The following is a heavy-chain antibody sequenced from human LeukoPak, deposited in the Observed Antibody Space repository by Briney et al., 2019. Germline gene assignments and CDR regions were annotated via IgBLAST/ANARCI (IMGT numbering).Heavy chain of an antibody. Sequence: AGGSLRLSCAASGFTFDDYAMHWVRHAPGKGLEWVSGISWNSGTIGYADSVKGRFTISRDNAKNSLYLQMNSLRAEDTALYYCAKGQGIAVAGHYGMDVWGQGTTVTVSS. CDR3: AKGQGIAVAGHYGMDV. J-gene: IGHJ6*02. D-gene: IGHD6-19*01. CDR1: GFTFDDYA. V-gene: IGHV3-9*01. CDR2: ISWNSGTI.